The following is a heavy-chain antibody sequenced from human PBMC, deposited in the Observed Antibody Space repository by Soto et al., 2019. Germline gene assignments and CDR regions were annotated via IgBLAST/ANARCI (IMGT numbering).Heavy chain of an antibody. Sequence: QVQLQESGPGLVRPSGTLSLTCAVSGGSINNNNWWSWVRQPPGKGLEWIGEIYHGGSTNYNPSLKSRVTISLDKSKNQFSLKLSSVTAADTAVYFCATRGRYTTDYWGQGTLVTVSS. V-gene: IGHV4-4*02. CDR3: ATRGRYTTDY. CDR1: GGSINNNNW. J-gene: IGHJ4*02. D-gene: IGHD3-16*01. CDR2: IYHGGST.